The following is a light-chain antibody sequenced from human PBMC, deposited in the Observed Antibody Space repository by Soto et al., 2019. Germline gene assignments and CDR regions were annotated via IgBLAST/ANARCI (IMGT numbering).Light chain of an antibody. V-gene: IGLV2-14*01. J-gene: IGLJ3*02. Sequence: QSVLTQPASVSGSPGQSITISCTGTSSDVGGYNYVSWYQQHPGKAPKLMIYDVSNRPSGVSNRFSGSKSGNTASLTISGLQAEDEADDYCSSYTRSTTLGVFGGGTKLTVL. CDR2: DVS. CDR1: SSDVGGYNY. CDR3: SSYTRSTTLGV.